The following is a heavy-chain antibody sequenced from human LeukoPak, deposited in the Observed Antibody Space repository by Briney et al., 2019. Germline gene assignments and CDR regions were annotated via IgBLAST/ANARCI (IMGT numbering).Heavy chain of an antibody. CDR3: AKWRRINYDSRGYMDYFDY. CDR1: GFTFSSYA. Sequence: GGSLRLSCAASGFTFSSYAMSWVRQAPGKGLEWVSAISGSGGSTYYADSVKGRFTISRDNSKNTLYLQMNSLRAEDTAVYYCAKWRRINYDSRGYMDYFDYCGQGPLATVPS. D-gene: IGHD3-22*01. CDR2: ISGSGGST. J-gene: IGHJ4*02. V-gene: IGHV3-23*01.